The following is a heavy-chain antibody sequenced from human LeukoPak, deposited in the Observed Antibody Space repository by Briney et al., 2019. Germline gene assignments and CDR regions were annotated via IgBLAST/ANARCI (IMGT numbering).Heavy chain of an antibody. CDR1: GYPFTSYD. J-gene: IGHJ3*02. CDR3: AKDGDYGDYNAFDI. V-gene: IGHV1-8*01. D-gene: IGHD4-17*01. CDR2: MNPNSGNT. Sequence: GASVKVSCKASGYPFTSYDINWVRPATGQGLEWMGWMNPNSGNTGYAQKFQGRVTMTRNTSISTAYMELSSLRSEDTAVYYCAKDGDYGDYNAFDIWGQGTMVTVSS.